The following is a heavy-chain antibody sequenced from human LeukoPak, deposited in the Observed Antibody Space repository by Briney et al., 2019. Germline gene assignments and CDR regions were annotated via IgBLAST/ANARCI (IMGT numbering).Heavy chain of an antibody. CDR2: IKQDGSEK. CDR3: ARDNYYGSGSYPPLDY. J-gene: IGHJ4*02. D-gene: IGHD3-10*01. Sequence: GGSLRLSXAASGFTFSSYWMSWVRQAPGKGLEWAANIKQDGSEKYYVDSVKGRFTISRDNAKNSLYLQMNSLRGEDTAVYYCARDNYYGSGSYPPLDYWGQGTLVTVSS. CDR1: GFTFSSYW. V-gene: IGHV3-7*01.